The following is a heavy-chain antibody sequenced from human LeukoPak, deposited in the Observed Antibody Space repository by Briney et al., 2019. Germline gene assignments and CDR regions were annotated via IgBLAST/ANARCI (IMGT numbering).Heavy chain of an antibody. CDR3: ARELGYCSGGSCYSGENWFDP. CDR2: IYYSGST. J-gene: IGHJ5*02. CDR1: GGSISSYY. Sequence: SETLSLTCTVSGGSISSYYWSWIRQPPGKGLEWIGYIYYSGSTNYNPSLKSRVTISVDTSKNQFSLKLSSVTAADTAVYYCARELGYCSGGSCYSGENWFDPWGQGTLVTVSS. V-gene: IGHV4-59*01. D-gene: IGHD2-15*01.